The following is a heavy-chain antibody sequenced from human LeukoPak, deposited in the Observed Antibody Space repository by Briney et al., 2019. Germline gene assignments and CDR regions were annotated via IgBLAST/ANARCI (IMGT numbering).Heavy chain of an antibody. V-gene: IGHV3-74*01. Sequence: GGSLRLSCAASGFTFSSYWMHWVRQAPGKGLVWVSRINSDGSSTSYADSVKGRFTISRDNAKNTLYLQMTSLRADDTAVFYCAKDFVGATTGAFDIWGQGTMVTVSS. CDR2: INSDGSST. CDR3: AKDFVGATTGAFDI. D-gene: IGHD1-26*01. J-gene: IGHJ3*02. CDR1: GFTFSSYW.